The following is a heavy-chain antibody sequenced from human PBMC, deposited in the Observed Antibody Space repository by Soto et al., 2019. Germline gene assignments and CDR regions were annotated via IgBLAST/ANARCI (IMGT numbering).Heavy chain of an antibody. Sequence: PGRSLRLSCAASGFTFRNYPMHWVRQAPGKGLEWVAVISNDGSNKYYGDSVKGRFTISRDNSKNTLYLQINSLRGGDTAVYHCAREGYSYGSLDYWGQGTLVTVSS. CDR1: GFTFRNYP. J-gene: IGHJ4*01. CDR3: AREGYSYGSLDY. D-gene: IGHD5-18*01. CDR2: ISNDGSNK. V-gene: IGHV3-30*04.